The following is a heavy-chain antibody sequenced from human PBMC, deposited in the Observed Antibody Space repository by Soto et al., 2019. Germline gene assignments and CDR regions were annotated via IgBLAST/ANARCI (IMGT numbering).Heavy chain of an antibody. V-gene: IGHV3-23*01. D-gene: IGHD3-16*01. CDR3: ARDLGYWYFDL. J-gene: IGHJ2*01. Sequence: EVQLLESGGHLVQPGMSLTLSCVASGFTFSSAAMSWVRQAPGKGLEWVSSISGGGGSTYYAESVKGRFTISRDNSKSTLYLQMGSLRADDTAVYYCARDLGYWYFDLWGRGTLVPVSS. CDR1: GFTFSSAA. CDR2: ISGGGGST.